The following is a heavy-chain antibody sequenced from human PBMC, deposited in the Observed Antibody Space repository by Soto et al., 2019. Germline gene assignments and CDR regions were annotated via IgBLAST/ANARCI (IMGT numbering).Heavy chain of an antibody. Sequence: SETLSLTCAVYGGSFSGYYWGWVRQPPGKGLGWMGEINHSGSSNYHPSLKSRVTISVDTSNNQFSLRVNSVTPADTAVYYCARHHGPTTSENWFDPWGQGTLVTVSS. V-gene: IGHV4-34*01. CDR2: INHSGSS. J-gene: IGHJ5*02. CDR1: GGSFSGYY. D-gene: IGHD5-12*01. CDR3: ARHHGPTTSENWFDP.